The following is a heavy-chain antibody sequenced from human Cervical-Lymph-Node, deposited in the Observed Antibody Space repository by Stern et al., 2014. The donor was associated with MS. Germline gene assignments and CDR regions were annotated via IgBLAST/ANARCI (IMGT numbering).Heavy chain of an antibody. V-gene: IGHV5-51*04. Sequence: VQLVESGAEVKKPRDSLKISCKGSGYTFSKNWIAWVRQMPGKGLEWMGIIYPGDLDPRPRPSFQAKVPLSTAKPITPPSLQWNSLKPSDPAIYSCARPPPRRSSNDPNFGLDVWGQGTTVTVSS. CDR1: GYTFSKNW. CDR2: IYPGDLDP. CDR3: ARPPPRRSSNDPNFGLDV. D-gene: IGHD6-6*01. J-gene: IGHJ6*02.